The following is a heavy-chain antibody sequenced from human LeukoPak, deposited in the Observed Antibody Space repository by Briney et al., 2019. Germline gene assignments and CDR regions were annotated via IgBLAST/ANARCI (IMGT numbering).Heavy chain of an antibody. Sequence: GGSLRLSCAASGFTFSDYYMSWIRQAPGKGLEWLSYISSSGSTIYYADSVKGRFTISRDNSKNTLYLQMNSLRAEDTAVYYCANGNRCTSPNCLGYYYFYMDVRGKGTTVTVSS. CDR3: ANGNRCTSPNCLGYYYFYMDV. J-gene: IGHJ6*03. D-gene: IGHD2-8*01. V-gene: IGHV3-11*01. CDR1: GFTFSDYY. CDR2: ISSSGSTI.